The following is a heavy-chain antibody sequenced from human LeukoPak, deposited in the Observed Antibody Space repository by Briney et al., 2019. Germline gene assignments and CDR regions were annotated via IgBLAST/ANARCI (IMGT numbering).Heavy chain of an antibody. CDR2: IYYSGST. V-gene: IGHV4-39*01. Sequence: SETLSLTCTVSGGSISSSSYYWGWIRQPPGKGLEWIGSIYYSGSTYYNSSLKSRVSISVDTSKNQLSLKLSSVTAADTAVYYCARDIYCSGGSCYSAPYYFDFWGQGTLVTVSS. D-gene: IGHD2-15*01. CDR1: GGSISSSSYY. CDR3: ARDIYCSGGSCYSAPYYFDF. J-gene: IGHJ4*02.